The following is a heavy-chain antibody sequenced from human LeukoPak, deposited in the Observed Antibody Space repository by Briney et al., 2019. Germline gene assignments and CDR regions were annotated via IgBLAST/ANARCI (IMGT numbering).Heavy chain of an antibody. CDR2: ISSSSSTI. V-gene: IGHV3-48*01. Sequence: PGGSLRLSCAASGFTFSSYSMNWVRQAPGKGLEWVSYISSSSSTIYYADSVEGRFTISRDNAKNSLYLQMNSLRAEDTAVYYCARRQLLGYWGQGTLVTVSS. D-gene: IGHD6-6*01. CDR1: GFTFSSYS. J-gene: IGHJ4*02. CDR3: ARRQLLGY.